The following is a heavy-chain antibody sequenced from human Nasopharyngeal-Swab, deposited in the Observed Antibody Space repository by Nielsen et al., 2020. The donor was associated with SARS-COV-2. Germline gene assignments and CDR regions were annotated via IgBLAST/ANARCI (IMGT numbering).Heavy chain of an antibody. CDR3: ARGGGRYSSGWYHPPYYYYGMDV. V-gene: IGHV1-8*01. D-gene: IGHD6-19*01. CDR1: GYTFTSYD. J-gene: IGHJ6*02. CDR2: MNPNSGNT. Sequence: ALVKVSCKASGYTFTSYDINWVRQATGQGLEWMGWMNPNSGNTGYAQKFQGRVTMTRNTSISTAYMELSSLRSEDTAVYYCARGGGRYSSGWYHPPYYYYGMDVWGQGTTVTVSS.